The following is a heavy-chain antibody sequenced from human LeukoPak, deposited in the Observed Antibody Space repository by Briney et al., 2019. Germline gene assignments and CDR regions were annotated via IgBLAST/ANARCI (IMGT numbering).Heavy chain of an antibody. Sequence: GGSLRLSCAASGFTFSSYSMNWVRQAPGKGLEWVSSISSSSSYIYYADSVKGRFTISRDNAKNSLYLQMNSLRAEDTAVYYCARSLEKATIRTSLDYWGQGTLVAVSS. V-gene: IGHV3-21*01. D-gene: IGHD5-24*01. CDR3: ARSLEKATIRTSLDY. CDR1: GFTFSSYS. J-gene: IGHJ4*02. CDR2: ISSSSSYI.